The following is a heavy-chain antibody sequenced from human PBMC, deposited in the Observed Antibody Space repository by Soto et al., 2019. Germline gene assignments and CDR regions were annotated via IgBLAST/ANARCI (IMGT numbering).Heavy chain of an antibody. CDR3: ARASLQPFDY. CDR2: ITPYNGNT. D-gene: IGHD6-13*01. Sequence: QVQLVQSGAEVKEPGASVKVSCKVSGYTFTTYGITWVRHAPGLGLEWMGWITPYNGNTDYAQKFQGRVTMTTDTSTSTAYMELRSVRSEDTAVYYCARASLQPFDYWGQGTLVTVSS. V-gene: IGHV1-18*04. CDR1: GYTFTTYG. J-gene: IGHJ4*02.